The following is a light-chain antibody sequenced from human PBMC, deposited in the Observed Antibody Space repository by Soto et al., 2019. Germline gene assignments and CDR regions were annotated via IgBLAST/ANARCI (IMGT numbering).Light chain of an antibody. CDR2: AAS. V-gene: IGKV1-39*01. J-gene: IGKJ2*01. CDR3: QLSYSTPPYT. CDR1: QSISSY. Sequence: DIQMTQSPSSLSASVGDRVTITCRASQSISSYLNWYQQNPGKAPKLLIYAASNLQSGVPSRFSDSGSGTDFTLTISSLQPEDFATYYCQLSYSTPPYTFGQGTKLEIK.